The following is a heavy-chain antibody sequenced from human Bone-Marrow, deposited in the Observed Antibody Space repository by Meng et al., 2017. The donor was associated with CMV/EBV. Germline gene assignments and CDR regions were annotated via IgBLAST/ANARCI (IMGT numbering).Heavy chain of an antibody. CDR2: ISGSGTAT. D-gene: IGHD3-16*01. CDR1: GFTFSSYA. V-gene: IGHV3-23*01. CDR3: AKCAVMTLGWCNWFDP. Sequence: GGSLRLSCAASGFTFSSYAMHWVRQAPGKGLEWVSSISGSGTATFYADSVKGRFTVSRDKSKNTLYLQMNSLTVEDTAMYYCAKCAVMTLGWCNWFDPWGQGTLVTVSS. J-gene: IGHJ5*02.